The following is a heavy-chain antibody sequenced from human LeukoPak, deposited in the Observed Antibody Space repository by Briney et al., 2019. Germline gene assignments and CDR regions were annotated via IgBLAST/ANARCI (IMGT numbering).Heavy chain of an antibody. D-gene: IGHD3-22*01. CDR3: EKYYYDSSGYYDAAPLDS. J-gene: IGHJ4*02. V-gene: IGHV3-23*01. Sequence: GGSLRLSCAASGFTFSTYAMTWVRQAPGKGLEWVSSIRDNGYTTYYADSVRGRFTISRDNSKNTVYLQMIGLRAEDTAVYFCEKYYYDSSGYYDAAPLDSWGQGTLVTVFS. CDR1: GFTFSTYA. CDR2: IRDNGYTT.